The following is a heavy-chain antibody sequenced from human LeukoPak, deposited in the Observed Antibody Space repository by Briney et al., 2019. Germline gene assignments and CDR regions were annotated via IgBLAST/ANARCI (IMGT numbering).Heavy chain of an antibody. V-gene: IGHV3-23*01. D-gene: IGHD2-15*01. J-gene: IGHJ4*02. CDR3: VKNVVVKRYIDY. Sequence: GGSLRLSCAASGFTFASYSMSWVRQTPGKGLQWISVISGSGRTTEYADSVKGRFTISRDNSKNTLSLQMNSLRVEDTAIYYCVKNVVVKRYIDYWGQGTLVTVSS. CDR2: ISGSGRTT. CDR1: GFTFASYS.